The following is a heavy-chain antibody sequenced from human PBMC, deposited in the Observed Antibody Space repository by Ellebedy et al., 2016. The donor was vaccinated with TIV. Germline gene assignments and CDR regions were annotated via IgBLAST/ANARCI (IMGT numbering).Heavy chain of an antibody. D-gene: IGHD1-14*01. CDR1: GGSISRYY. CDR2: IYYTGST. J-gene: IGHJ6*02. CDR3: ARQPPGSYYYGLDV. Sequence: MPSETLSLTCTVSGGSISRYYWNWIRQSPGKGLEWIGYIYYTGSTTYNPSLKSRVTISVDTSKNQFSLKLGSVTAADTAVYYCARQPPGSYYYGLDVWGQGTTVTVSS. V-gene: IGHV4-59*01.